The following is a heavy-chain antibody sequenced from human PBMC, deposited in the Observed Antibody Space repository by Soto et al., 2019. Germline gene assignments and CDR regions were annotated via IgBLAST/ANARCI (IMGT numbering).Heavy chain of an antibody. D-gene: IGHD5-12*01. CDR3: ATYPLPLEMATTPGDYYFDY. CDR1: GGTFSSYA. V-gene: IGHV1-69*12. J-gene: IGHJ4*02. CDR2: IIPIFGTA. Sequence: QVQLVQSGAEVKKPGSSVKVSCKASGGTFSSYAISWVRQAPGQGLEWMGGIIPIFGTANYAQKFQGRVTITADESTSTAYMELSSLRSEDTAVYYCATYPLPLEMATTPGDYYFDYWGQGTLVTVSS.